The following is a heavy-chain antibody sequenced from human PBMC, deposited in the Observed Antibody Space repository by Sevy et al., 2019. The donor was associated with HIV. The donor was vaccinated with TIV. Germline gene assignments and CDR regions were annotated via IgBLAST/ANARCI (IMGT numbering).Heavy chain of an antibody. V-gene: IGHV3-33*08. J-gene: IGHJ5*02. CDR2: MWFDGSNK. D-gene: IGHD4-17*01. Sequence: GWSLRLSCEASGFPFTNHGVHWVRQAPGKGLAWVALMWFDGSNKYYADSVKGRFTVSRDDSKNTLYLQMNNLRADDTAIDYCARDREFYDHGEYGPTSAPDLWGQGTLVTVSS. CDR3: ARDREFYDHGEYGPTSAPDL. CDR1: GFPFTNHG.